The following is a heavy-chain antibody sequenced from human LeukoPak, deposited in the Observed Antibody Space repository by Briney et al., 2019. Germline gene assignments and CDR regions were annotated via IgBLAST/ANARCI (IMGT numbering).Heavy chain of an antibody. D-gene: IGHD6-13*01. CDR3: ARASYSSSWSHFDY. Sequence: GGSLRLSCAASGFTFSSYSMNWVRKAPGKGLEWVSSISSSSSYIYYADSVKGRFTISRDNAKNSLYLQMNSLRAEDTAVYYCARASYSSSWSHFDYWGQGTLVTVSS. CDR2: ISSSSSYI. J-gene: IGHJ4*02. CDR1: GFTFSSYS. V-gene: IGHV3-21*01.